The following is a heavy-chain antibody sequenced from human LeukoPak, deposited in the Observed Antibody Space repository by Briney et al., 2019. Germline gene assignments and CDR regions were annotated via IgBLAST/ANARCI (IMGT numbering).Heavy chain of an antibody. CDR1: GFTFSSYS. Sequence: GGSLRLSCAASGFTFSSYSMNWVRQAPGKGLEWVSYISSSSSSTIYYADSVKGRFTISRDNAKNSLYLQMNSLRAEDTAVYYCARETYYYDSSGYWVLDYWGQGTLVTVSS. D-gene: IGHD3-22*01. J-gene: IGHJ4*02. CDR2: ISSSSSSTI. V-gene: IGHV3-48*01. CDR3: ARETYYYDSSGYWVLDY.